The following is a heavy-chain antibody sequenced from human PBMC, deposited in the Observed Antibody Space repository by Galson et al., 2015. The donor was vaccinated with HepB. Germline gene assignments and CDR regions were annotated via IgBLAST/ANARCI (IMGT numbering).Heavy chain of an antibody. CDR3: ARTYCSGGSYYGLYYYYGLDV. CDR1: GFIFSSYA. CDR2: ISYDGSKK. V-gene: IGHV3-30*04. Sequence: SLRLSCAASGFIFSSYAMHWVRQAPGKGLEWVAVISYDGSKKFYADSVKGRFTISRDQSKNTLYLKMNSLRGEDTAVYYCARTYCSGGSYYGLYYYYGLDVWGQGTTVTVSS. D-gene: IGHD2-15*01. J-gene: IGHJ6*02.